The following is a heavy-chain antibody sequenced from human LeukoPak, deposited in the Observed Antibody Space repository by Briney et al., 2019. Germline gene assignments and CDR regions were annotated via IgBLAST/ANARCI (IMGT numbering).Heavy chain of an antibody. Sequence: GGSLRLSCAASGFTVSSNYMSWVRQAPGKGLEWVSIIYSADYTDYADSVKGRFTISRDNSKNTVYLQMNSLRAEDTAVYYCARGQASVSYHHHSFDNWGQGTLGTVSS. V-gene: IGHV3-66*02. CDR1: GFTVSSNY. J-gene: IGHJ4*02. CDR3: ARGQASVSYHHHSFDN. CDR2: IYSADYT. D-gene: IGHD1-26*01.